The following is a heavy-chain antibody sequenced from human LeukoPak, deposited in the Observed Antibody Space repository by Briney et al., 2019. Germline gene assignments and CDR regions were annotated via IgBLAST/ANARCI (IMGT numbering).Heavy chain of an antibody. Sequence: GGSLRLSCAASGFTVSSNYMSWVRQAPGKGLEWVSVIYSGGSTYYADSVKGRFTISRDNSKNTLYLQMNSLRAEDTAVYYCARDTREYSSSLGAFDIWGQGTMVTVSS. J-gene: IGHJ3*02. D-gene: IGHD6-13*01. V-gene: IGHV3-53*01. CDR3: ARDTREYSSSLGAFDI. CDR1: GFTVSSNY. CDR2: IYSGGST.